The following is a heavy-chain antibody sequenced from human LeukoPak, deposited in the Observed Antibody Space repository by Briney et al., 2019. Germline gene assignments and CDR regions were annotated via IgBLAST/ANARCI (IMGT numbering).Heavy chain of an antibody. CDR2: IYTSGST. CDR1: GGSISSGNYY. CDR3: AREGDYYDTSGTLDY. D-gene: IGHD3-22*01. J-gene: IGHJ4*02. Sequence: PSETLSLACTVSGGSISSGNYYWSWIRKPAGKGLEWIGRIYTSGSTNYNPSLKSRVTISVDTSKNQFSLKLSSVTAADTAVYYCAREGDYYDTSGTLDYWGQGTLVTVSS. V-gene: IGHV4-61*02.